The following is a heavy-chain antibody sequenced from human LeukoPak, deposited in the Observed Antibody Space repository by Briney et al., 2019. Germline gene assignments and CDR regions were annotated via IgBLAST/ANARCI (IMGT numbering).Heavy chain of an antibody. J-gene: IGHJ4*02. CDR2: IYYSGST. CDR1: GGSISRYY. D-gene: IGHD1-26*01. V-gene: IGHV4-59*01. CDR3: ARGSGSYLY. Sequence: SETLSLTCTVSGGSISRYYWSWIRQPPGKGLEWIGYIYYSGSTNYNPSLKSRVTISVDTSKNQFSLKLSSVTAADTAVYYCARGSGSYLYWGQGTLVTVSS.